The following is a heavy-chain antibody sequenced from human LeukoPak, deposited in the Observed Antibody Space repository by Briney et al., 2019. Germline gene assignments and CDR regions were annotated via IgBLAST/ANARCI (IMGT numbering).Heavy chain of an antibody. CDR3: ARVQRPVLRYFDWSFDY. Sequence: GASVKVSCKASGYTFTSYYMHWVRQAPGQGLEWMGIINPSGGSTSYAQKFQGRVTMTRDTSTSTVYMELSSLRSEDTAVYYCARVQRPVLRYFDWSFDYWGQGTLVTVSS. J-gene: IGHJ4*02. D-gene: IGHD3-9*01. V-gene: IGHV1-46*01. CDR2: INPSGGST. CDR1: GYTFTSYY.